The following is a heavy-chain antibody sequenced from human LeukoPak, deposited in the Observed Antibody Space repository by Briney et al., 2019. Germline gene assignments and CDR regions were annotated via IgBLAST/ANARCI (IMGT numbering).Heavy chain of an antibody. CDR2: ISYDGSKK. J-gene: IGHJ6*02. V-gene: IGHV3-30*18. D-gene: IGHD3-10*01. CDR1: GFTFSSYG. Sequence: GGSLRLSCAASGFTFSSYGMHWARQAPGKGLEWGAVISYDGSKKYYADSGKGRFTIPRNNSKNTLYLQMNSLRAEDTAVYYCAKDLINWAPFTEGKYYYGSGRHYYGMDVWGQGTTVTVSS. CDR3: AKDLINWAPFTEGKYYYGSGRHYYGMDV.